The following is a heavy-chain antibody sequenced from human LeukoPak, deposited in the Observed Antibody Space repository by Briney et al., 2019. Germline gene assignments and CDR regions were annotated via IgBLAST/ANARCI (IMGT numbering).Heavy chain of an antibody. Sequence: PGGSLRLSCAASGFTFSSYGMHWVRQAPGKGLEWVAVISYDGSNKYYADSVKGRFTISRDNSKNTLYLQMNSLRAEDTAVYYCAKTSDKHFDWLLYAWGQGTLVTVSS. CDR3: AKTSDKHFDWLLYA. D-gene: IGHD3-9*01. CDR2: ISYDGSNK. CDR1: GFTFSSYG. J-gene: IGHJ5*02. V-gene: IGHV3-30*18.